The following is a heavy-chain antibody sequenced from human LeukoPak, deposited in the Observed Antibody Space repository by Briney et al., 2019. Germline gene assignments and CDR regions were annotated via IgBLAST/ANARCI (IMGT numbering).Heavy chain of an antibody. D-gene: IGHD3-22*01. CDR2: IYYSGST. V-gene: IGHV4-59*12. J-gene: IGHJ6*02. Sequence: PSETLSLTCTVSGGSISSYYWSWIRQPPGKGLEWIGYIYYSGSTNYNPSLKSRVTISVDTSKNQFSLKLSSVTAADTAVYYCADSSRYYYYGMDVWGQGTTVTVSS. CDR3: ADSSRYYYYGMDV. CDR1: GGSISSYY.